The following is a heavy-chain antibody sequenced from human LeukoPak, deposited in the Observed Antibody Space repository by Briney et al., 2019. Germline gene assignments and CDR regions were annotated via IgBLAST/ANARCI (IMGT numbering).Heavy chain of an antibody. CDR2: ISTRSTYI. CDR3: ARALRITGTTYPLNWFDP. J-gene: IGHJ5*02. CDR1: GFTFSNYN. D-gene: IGHD1-20*01. Sequence: AGGSLRLSCAASGFTFSNYNMNWVRQAPGKGLEWVSCISTRSTYIYYADSVKGRFTISRDNAKNSLYLQMNSLRAEDTAVYYCARALRITGTTYPLNWFDPWGQGTLVTVSS. V-gene: IGHV3-21*01.